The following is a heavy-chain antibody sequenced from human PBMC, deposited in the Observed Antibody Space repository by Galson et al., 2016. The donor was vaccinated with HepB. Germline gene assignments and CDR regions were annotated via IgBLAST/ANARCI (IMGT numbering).Heavy chain of an antibody. CDR1: GGSFSGYY. D-gene: IGHD4-17*01. Sequence: LSLTCAVYGGSFSGYYWSWIRQPPGKGLEWIGEINHSGSTNYNPSLKSRVTISVDTSKNQFSLQLSSVTAAATAVYYCARGDNPDYGDYASAYYYMDVWGKGTTVTVSS. CDR3: ARGDNPDYGDYASAYYYMDV. J-gene: IGHJ6*03. CDR2: INHSGST. V-gene: IGHV4-34*01.